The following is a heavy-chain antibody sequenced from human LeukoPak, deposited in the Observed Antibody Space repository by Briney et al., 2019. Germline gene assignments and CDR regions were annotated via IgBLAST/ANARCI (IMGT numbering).Heavy chain of an antibody. CDR1: GFTFSSYA. CDR3: AKGSKWELLGGFDY. V-gene: IGHV3-23*01. D-gene: IGHD1-26*01. CDR2: ISGSGGST. Sequence: GGSLRLSCAASGFTFSSYAMSWVRQAPGKGLEWVSAISGSGGSTYYADPVKGRFTISRDNSKNTPYLQMNSLRAEDTAVYYCAKGSKWELLGGFDYWGQGTLVTVSS. J-gene: IGHJ4*02.